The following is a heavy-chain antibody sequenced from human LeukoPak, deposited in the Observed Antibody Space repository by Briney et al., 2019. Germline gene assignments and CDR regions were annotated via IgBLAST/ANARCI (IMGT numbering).Heavy chain of an antibody. CDR2: INPNSGGT. J-gene: IGHJ4*02. CDR1: GYTFTGYY. CDR3: ARDQGYCSSTSCHPSDY. Sequence: ASVKVSCKASGYTFTGYYMHWVRQAPGQGLEWMGWINPNSGGTNYAQKFQGRVTMTRDTSISTAYMELSSLRSDDTAVYYCARDQGYCSSTSCHPSDYWGQGTLVTVSS. D-gene: IGHD2-2*01. V-gene: IGHV1-2*02.